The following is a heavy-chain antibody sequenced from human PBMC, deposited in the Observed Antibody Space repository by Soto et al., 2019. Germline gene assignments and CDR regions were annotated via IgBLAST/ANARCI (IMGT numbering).Heavy chain of an antibody. CDR1: GFTFSSYE. CDR2: ISSSGSTI. D-gene: IGHD2-2*02. Sequence: GSLRLCCAASGFTFSSYEMNWVRHAPGKGLEWVSYISSSGSTIYYADSVKGRFTISRDNAKNSLYLQMNSLRAEDTAVYYCARDLHCSRTSCYRISPPFDSWGQGTLVTAPQ. CDR3: ARDLHCSRTSCYRISPPFDS. V-gene: IGHV3-48*03. J-gene: IGHJ4*02.